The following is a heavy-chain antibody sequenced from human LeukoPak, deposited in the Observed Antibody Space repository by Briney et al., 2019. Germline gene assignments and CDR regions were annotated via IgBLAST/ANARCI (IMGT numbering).Heavy chain of an antibody. CDR1: GYTFTSYD. CDR2: MNPNSGNT. V-gene: IGHV1-8*01. CDR3: ARGLRCSWYAQGRCYYMDV. Sequence: GASVKVSCKASGYTFTSYDINWVRQATGQGLEWMGWMNPNSGNTGYAQKFQGRVTMTRNTSISTAYMELRSLRSEDTAVYYCARGLRCSWYAQGRCYYMDVWGKGTTVTVSS. J-gene: IGHJ6*03. D-gene: IGHD6-13*01.